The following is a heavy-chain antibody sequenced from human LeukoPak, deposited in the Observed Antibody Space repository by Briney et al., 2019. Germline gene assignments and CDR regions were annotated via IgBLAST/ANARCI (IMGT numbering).Heavy chain of an antibody. D-gene: IGHD3-22*01. V-gene: IGHV3-15*01. CDR2: IKSKTDGGTT. Sequence: GGSLRLXCAASGFTYSNAWMSWVRRAPGKGLEWVGRIKSKTDGGTTDYAAPVKGRFTISRDDSKNTLYLQMNSLKTEDTAVYYCTTTYYYDSSGYYTRFDYWGQGTLVTVSS. CDR1: GFTYSNAW. J-gene: IGHJ4*02. CDR3: TTTYYYDSSGYYTRFDY.